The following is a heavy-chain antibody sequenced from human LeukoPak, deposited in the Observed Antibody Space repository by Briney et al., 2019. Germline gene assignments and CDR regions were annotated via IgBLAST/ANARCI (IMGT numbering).Heavy chain of an antibody. J-gene: IGHJ4*02. CDR3: ARVGAYAAVNW. V-gene: IGHV3-48*03. Sequence: GGSLTLSCTASGFPFSTYEMNWVRQAPGKGLEWVSYISSSGSTTKHADSVKGRFTISRDNAKNSLYLQMNSLGAGDTAVYYCARVGAYAAVNWWGQGTLVTVSS. CDR2: ISSSGSTT. CDR1: GFPFSTYE. D-gene: IGHD1-26*01.